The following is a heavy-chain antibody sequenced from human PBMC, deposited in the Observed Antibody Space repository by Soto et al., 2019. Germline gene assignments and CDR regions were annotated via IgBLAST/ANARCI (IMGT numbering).Heavy chain of an antibody. D-gene: IGHD3-3*01. J-gene: IGHJ3*02. CDR2: TYYRSKWYN. CDR1: GDSVSSNSAA. V-gene: IGHV6-1*01. Sequence: KQSQTRSLTCAISGDSVSSNSAAWNWIRQSPSRGLEWLGRTYYRSKWYNDYAVSVKSRITINPDTSKNQFSLQLNSVTPEDTAVYYCAREGEGFWSGYYAFDIWGQGTMVTVSS. CDR3: AREGEGFWSGYYAFDI.